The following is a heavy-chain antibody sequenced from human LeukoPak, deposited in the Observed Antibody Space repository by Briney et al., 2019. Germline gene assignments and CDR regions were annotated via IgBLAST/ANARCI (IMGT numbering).Heavy chain of an antibody. CDR1: GFSFHTYA. CDR3: AKGLWGYFDY. D-gene: IGHD3-16*01. Sequence: GGSLRLSCAASGFSFHTYAMNWVRQTPGKGLEWVSGISASSGSIYYADAVKGRFTISRDNSMNTVYLQMNSLRAEDTAVYYCAKGLWGYFDYWGQGTLVTVSS. J-gene: IGHJ4*02. CDR2: ISASSGSI. V-gene: IGHV3-23*01.